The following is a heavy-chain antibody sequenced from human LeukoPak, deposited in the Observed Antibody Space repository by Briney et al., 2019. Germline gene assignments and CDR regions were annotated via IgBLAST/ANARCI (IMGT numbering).Heavy chain of an antibody. CDR3: ARSGDGYRPHFDY. CDR1: GGSINTYY. V-gene: IGHV4-59*01. CDR2: IYHSGST. J-gene: IGHJ4*02. D-gene: IGHD5-24*01. Sequence: PSETLSLTCTVSGGSINTYYWSWIRQPPGKGLEWIGYIYHSGSTNYNPSLKSRVTISVDTSKNQFSLKLTSVTAADTAVYYCARSGDGYRPHFDYWGQGTLVTVSS.